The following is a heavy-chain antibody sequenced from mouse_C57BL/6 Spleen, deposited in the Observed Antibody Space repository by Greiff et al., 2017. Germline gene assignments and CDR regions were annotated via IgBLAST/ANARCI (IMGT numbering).Heavy chain of an antibody. CDR3: ARRDSWYYFDY. D-gene: IGHD1-1*01. J-gene: IGHJ2*01. CDR1: FYTFTRSW. Sequence: VQLHQPGAELVKPGASVKISCKASFYTFTRSWITWVKQRPGQGLEWIGDIYPGSGSTNYNEKFKSKATLTVDTSSSPAYMPLSSLTSEDSAVYYCARRDSWYYFDYWGQGTTLTVSS. CDR2: IYPGSGST. V-gene: IGHV1-55*01.